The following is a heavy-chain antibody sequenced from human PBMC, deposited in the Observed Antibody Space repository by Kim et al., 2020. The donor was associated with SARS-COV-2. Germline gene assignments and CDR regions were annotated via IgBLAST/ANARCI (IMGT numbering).Heavy chain of an antibody. J-gene: IGHJ4*02. Sequence: YNPSLRGRCTISVDTSKNQFSLKLSSVTAADTAVYYCARDLKYGDYYFDYWGQGTLVTVSS. D-gene: IGHD4-17*01. CDR3: ARDLKYGDYYFDY. V-gene: IGHV4-31*02.